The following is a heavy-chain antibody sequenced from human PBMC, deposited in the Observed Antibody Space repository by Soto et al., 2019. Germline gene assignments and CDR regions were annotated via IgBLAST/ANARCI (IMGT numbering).Heavy chain of an antibody. CDR2: IKSKTDGGTT. V-gene: IGHV3-15*01. J-gene: IGHJ3*02. Sequence: GGSLRLSCAASGFTFSNAWMSWVRQAPGKGLEWVGRIKSKTDGGTTDYAAPVKGRFTISRDDSKNTLYLQMNSLKTEDTAVYYCTTPSGYDDAFDIWGQGTMVTVSS. CDR1: GFTFSNAW. CDR3: TTPSGYDDAFDI. D-gene: IGHD5-12*01.